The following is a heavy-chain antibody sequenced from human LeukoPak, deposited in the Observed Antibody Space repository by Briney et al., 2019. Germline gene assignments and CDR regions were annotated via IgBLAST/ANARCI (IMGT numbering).Heavy chain of an antibody. D-gene: IGHD1-26*01. CDR1: GLTFSSSS. V-gene: IGHV3-48*04. Sequence: GGSLRLSCAVSGLTFSSSSMNWVRQAPGKGPEWISYISGSSSAVYYADSVKGRFTISRDNTKNSLYLQMNSLRAEDTAVYYCARGVGVTDYWGQGTLVTVSS. J-gene: IGHJ4*02. CDR2: ISGSSSAV. CDR3: ARGVGVTDY.